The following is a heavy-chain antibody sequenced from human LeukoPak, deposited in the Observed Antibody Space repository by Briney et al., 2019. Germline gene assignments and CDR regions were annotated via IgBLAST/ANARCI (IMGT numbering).Heavy chain of an antibody. D-gene: IGHD4-17*01. J-gene: IGHJ4*02. CDR2: IYSGGST. CDR1: GFTVSSNY. V-gene: IGHV3-53*01. CDR3: ARGYGDYDYFDY. Sequence: PGGSLRLSCAASGFTVSSNYMSWVRQAPGKGLEWASVIYSGGSTYYADSVKGRFTIPRDNSKDTLYLQMNSLRAEDTAVYYCARGYGDYDYFDYWGQGTLVTVSS.